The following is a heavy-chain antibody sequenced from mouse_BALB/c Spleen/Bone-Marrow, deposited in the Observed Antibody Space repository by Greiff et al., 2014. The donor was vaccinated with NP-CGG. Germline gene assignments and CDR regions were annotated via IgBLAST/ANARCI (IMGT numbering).Heavy chain of an antibody. D-gene: IGHD6-1*01. CDR2: ICPYYVDG. CDR1: GYTFTDFA. CDR3: ARGGASSHYYYAMDY. V-gene: IGHV1S137*01. Sequence: VQLQQSGAELVRPGVSVKISCKGSGYTFTDFAIHWVKQSHTKSLEWIGVICPYYVDGGYNQKFKGKATMTIDRSSSTAYMELASPTSDDSAIYYCARGGASSHYYYAMDYWGQGTSVTVSS. J-gene: IGHJ4*01.